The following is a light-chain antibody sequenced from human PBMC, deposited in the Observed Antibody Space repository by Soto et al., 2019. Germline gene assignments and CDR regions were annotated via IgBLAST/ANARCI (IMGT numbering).Light chain of an antibody. Sequence: QSALTQPASVSGSPGQSITISCTGTSSDVGGYNYVSWYQQHPGKAHKLMIYEVSNRPSGVSNRFSGSKSGNTASLTISGLQAEDEADYYCSSYTSTSTRVFGGGTKLTVL. CDR2: EVS. V-gene: IGLV2-14*01. CDR3: SSYTSTSTRV. CDR1: SSDVGGYNY. J-gene: IGLJ3*02.